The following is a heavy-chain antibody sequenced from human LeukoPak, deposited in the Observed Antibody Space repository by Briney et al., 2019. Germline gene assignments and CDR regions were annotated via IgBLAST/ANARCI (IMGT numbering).Heavy chain of an antibody. V-gene: IGHV1-46*01. D-gene: IGHD3-22*01. CDR2: INPSGGST. CDR1: GYTFTSYY. J-gene: IGHJ4*02. CDR3: ARGRATEYYDSSGYYLDY. Sequence: ASVKVSCKASGYTFTSYYMHWVRQAPGQGLEWMGIINPSGGSTSYAQKFQGRVTMTRDMSTSTVYMELSSLRSEDTAVYYCARGRATEYYDSSGYYLDYWAREPWSPSPQ.